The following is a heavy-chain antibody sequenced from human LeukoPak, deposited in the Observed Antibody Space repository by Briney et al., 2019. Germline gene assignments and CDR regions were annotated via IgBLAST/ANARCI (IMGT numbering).Heavy chain of an antibody. V-gene: IGHV3-64*01. CDR3: ARVGMVRGVMAYFDY. Sequence: GGSLRLSCAASGFTFSSYAMHWVRQAPGKGREYVSAISSNGGSTYYANSVKGRFTISRDNSKNMLYLQMGSLRAEDMAVYYCARVGMVRGVMAYFDYWGQGTLVTVSS. CDR1: GFTFSSYA. D-gene: IGHD3-10*01. CDR2: ISSNGGST. J-gene: IGHJ4*02.